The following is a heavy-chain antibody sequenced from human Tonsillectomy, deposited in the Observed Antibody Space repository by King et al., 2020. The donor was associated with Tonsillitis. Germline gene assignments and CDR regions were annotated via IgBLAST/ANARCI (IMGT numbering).Heavy chain of an antibody. CDR2: IVWNSGSL. CDR1: RFTFDEYA. V-gene: IGHV3-9*01. CDR3: AKDYHSSGWEDAFDV. J-gene: IGHJ3*01. Sequence: VQLVESGGGLVQPGRSLRLSCAASRFTFDEYAMHWVRQAPGKGLEWVSGIVWNSGSLAYADSVKGRFTISRDNAKNSLYLQMNSLRAEDTALYYCAKDYHSSGWEDAFDVWGQGTMVIVSS. D-gene: IGHD6-19*01.